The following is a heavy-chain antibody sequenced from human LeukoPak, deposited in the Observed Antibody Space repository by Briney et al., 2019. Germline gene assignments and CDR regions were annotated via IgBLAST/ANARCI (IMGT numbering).Heavy chain of an antibody. Sequence: SETLSLTCAVYGGSFSGYYWSWIRQPPGKGLEWIGEINHSGSTNYNPSLKSRVTISVDTSKNQFSLKLSSVTAADTAVYYCARDTGDGYDFDYWGQGTLVTVSS. V-gene: IGHV4-34*01. CDR2: INHSGST. D-gene: IGHD5-24*01. J-gene: IGHJ4*02. CDR1: GGSFSGYY. CDR3: ARDTGDGYDFDY.